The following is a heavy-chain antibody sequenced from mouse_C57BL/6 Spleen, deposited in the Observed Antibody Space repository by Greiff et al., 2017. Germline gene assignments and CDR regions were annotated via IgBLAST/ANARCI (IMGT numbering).Heavy chain of an antibody. D-gene: IGHD2-4*01. Sequence: VQLQQSGPELVQPGASVKISCKASGYTFTDYYMNWVKQSHGKSLEWIGDINPNHGGTSYNQKFKGKATLTVDKSSGTAYMELRSRTSEYSAVYYCARGYDYSWFAYWGQGTLVTVSA. J-gene: IGHJ3*01. CDR2: INPNHGGT. V-gene: IGHV1-26*01. CDR3: ARGYDYSWFAY. CDR1: GYTFTDYY.